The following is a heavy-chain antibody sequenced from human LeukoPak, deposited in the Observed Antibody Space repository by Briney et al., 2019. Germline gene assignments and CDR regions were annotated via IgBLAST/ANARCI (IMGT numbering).Heavy chain of an antibody. D-gene: IGHD2-15*01. V-gene: IGHV1-18*01. Sequence: ASVKVSCKTSGYTFTSYGISWMRQAPGQGLEWMGWISAYNGNTNYAQKLQGRVTMTTDTSTSTAYMELRSLRSDDTAVYYCARVGARYCSGGSCYLYYFDYWGQGTLVTVSS. CDR3: ARVGARYCSGGSCYLYYFDY. CDR1: GYTFTSYG. J-gene: IGHJ4*02. CDR2: ISAYNGNT.